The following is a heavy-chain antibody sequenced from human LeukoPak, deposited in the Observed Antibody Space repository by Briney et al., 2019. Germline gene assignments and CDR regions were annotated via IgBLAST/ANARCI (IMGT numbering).Heavy chain of an antibody. CDR2: ISGSGGST. D-gene: IGHD3-10*01. V-gene: IGHV3-23*01. Sequence: GGSLRLSCAASGFTFSSYGMSWVRQAPGKGLEWVSTISGSGGSTYYADSEKGRFTISRDNSKNTLYLQMNSLRAEDTAVYYCAKDEERLLWFGEPRPFDYWGQGTLVTVSS. J-gene: IGHJ4*02. CDR3: AKDEERLLWFGEPRPFDY. CDR1: GFTFSSYG.